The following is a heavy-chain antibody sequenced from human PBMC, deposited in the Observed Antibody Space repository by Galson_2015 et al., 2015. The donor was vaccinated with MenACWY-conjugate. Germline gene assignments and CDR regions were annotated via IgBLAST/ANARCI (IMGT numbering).Heavy chain of an antibody. V-gene: IGHV3-13*01. Sequence: SLRLSCAASAFTFSYYDMHWVRQATGQGLEWVSAIGVGGDTYYLDSVKGRFTISRENAKNSLYLQMNSLRAEDTAVYYCAREARDDYSSGWDLDYWGQGILVTVSS. J-gene: IGHJ4*02. CDR2: IGVGGDT. D-gene: IGHD6-19*01. CDR3: AREARDDYSSGWDLDY. CDR1: AFTFSYYD.